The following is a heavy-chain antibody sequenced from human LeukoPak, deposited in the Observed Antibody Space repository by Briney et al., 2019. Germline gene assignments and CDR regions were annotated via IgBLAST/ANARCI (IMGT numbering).Heavy chain of an antibody. CDR2: ISSSSSYI. CDR3: ATDHGGAPFDY. Sequence: GGSLRLSCAASGFTFSSYSMNWVRQAPGKGLEWVSSISSSSSYIYYADSVKGRFTISRDNAKDSLYLQMNSLRAEDTAVYYCATDHGGAPFDYWGQGTLVTVSS. J-gene: IGHJ4*02. CDR1: GFTFSSYS. D-gene: IGHD4-23*01. V-gene: IGHV3-21*01.